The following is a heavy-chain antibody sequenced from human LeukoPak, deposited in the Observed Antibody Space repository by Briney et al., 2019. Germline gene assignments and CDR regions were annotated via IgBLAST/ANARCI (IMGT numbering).Heavy chain of an antibody. J-gene: IGHJ4*02. V-gene: IGHV3-53*01. Sequence: PGGSLRLSCAASGFIVSSNYMSWVRQAPGKGLEWVSVINSGGSTYHADSVKGRFTISRDNAKNSLYLQMNSLRAEDTAVYYCARGLIVGAPDYWGQGTLVTVSS. CDR2: INSGGST. CDR3: ARGLIVGAPDY. CDR1: GFIVSSNY. D-gene: IGHD1-26*01.